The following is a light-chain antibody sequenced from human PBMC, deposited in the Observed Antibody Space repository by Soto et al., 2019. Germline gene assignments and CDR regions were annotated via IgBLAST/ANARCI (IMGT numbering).Light chain of an antibody. CDR3: QQYTNWPFT. CDR1: QIFSSN. J-gene: IGKJ3*01. Sequence: EIVRTQSPATLSVSPGERATLSCRASQIFSSNLAWYQQKPGQAPRLLIYGVSTRATGIPARFSGSGSGTEFTITISSLQAEDFAVYYCQQYTNWPFTFGPGTKVDIK. V-gene: IGKV3-15*01. CDR2: GVS.